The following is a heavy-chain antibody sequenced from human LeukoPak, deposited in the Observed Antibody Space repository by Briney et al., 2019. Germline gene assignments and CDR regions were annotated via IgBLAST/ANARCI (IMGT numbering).Heavy chain of an antibody. D-gene: IGHD3-10*01. CDR3: AKDSGGRRIGGPFDY. V-gene: IGHV3-9*03. CDR1: GFTLRSYT. CDR2: ISWSSGDI. Sequence: GGSLRLSCAASGFTLRSYTMNWVRQAPGKGLEWVSGISWSSGDIGYADAVKGRFTISRDNAEDSLYLQMNSLRADDMALYYCAKDSGGRRIGGPFDYLGQGTLVTGSS. J-gene: IGHJ4*02.